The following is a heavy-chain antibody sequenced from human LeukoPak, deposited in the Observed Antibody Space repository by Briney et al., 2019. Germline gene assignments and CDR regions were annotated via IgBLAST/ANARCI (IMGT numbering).Heavy chain of an antibody. Sequence: GGSLRLSCAASGFTFKFYSMNWVRQAPGKGLEWVSYISTNTTTIYYADSVKGRFTISRDNAKNSLYLQMNSLRVEDTAVYYCVRVGTSFDIWAKGQWSPSLQ. CDR1: GFTFKFYS. CDR3: VRVGTSFDI. CDR2: ISTNTTTI. V-gene: IGHV3-48*01. D-gene: IGHD7-27*01. J-gene: IGHJ3*02.